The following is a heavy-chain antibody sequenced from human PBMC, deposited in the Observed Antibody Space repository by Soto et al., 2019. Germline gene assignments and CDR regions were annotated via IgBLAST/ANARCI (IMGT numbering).Heavy chain of an antibody. V-gene: IGHV3-7*05. Sequence: PGGSLRLSCAASGFIFGDYWMSWILQAPWKGLEWVANTRQDGGEKNFVDSVKGRFIISRDNAKNSLYLQMNSLRAEDTAVYYCARHHSGSYCFDYWGLGTLVTVSS. D-gene: IGHD1-26*01. CDR3: ARHHSGSYCFDY. J-gene: IGHJ4*02. CDR1: GFIFGDYW. CDR2: TRQDGGEK.